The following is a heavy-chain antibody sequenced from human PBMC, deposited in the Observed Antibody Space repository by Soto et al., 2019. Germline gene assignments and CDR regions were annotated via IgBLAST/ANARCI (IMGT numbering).Heavy chain of an antibody. J-gene: IGHJ4*02. CDR3: AKYCSSDVCFDY. Sequence: SGGSLRLSCASSGFTFSSCSMNWVRQAPGKGLEWVSFISGSGDTKYYADSVKGRFTISRDNAKNSLYLQMSSLRDEDTAVYYCAKYCSSDVCFDYWGEGTLVTVS. D-gene: IGHD2-8*01. V-gene: IGHV3-48*02. CDR2: ISGSGDTK. CDR1: GFTFSSCS.